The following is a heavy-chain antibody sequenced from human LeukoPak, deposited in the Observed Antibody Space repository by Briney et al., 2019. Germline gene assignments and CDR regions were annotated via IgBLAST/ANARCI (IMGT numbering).Heavy chain of an antibody. CDR2: IYYSGTT. CDR1: GYSISSSHW. Sequence: SETLSLTCAVSGYSISSSHWWGWIRQPPGKGLEWIGFIYYSGTTNYNPSLKSRVTMSVDTYKNQFSLKLSSVTASDTAVYYCARDSLSPYGMDVWGQGTTVTVSS. CDR3: ARDSLSPYGMDV. V-gene: IGHV4-28*06. D-gene: IGHD2/OR15-2a*01. J-gene: IGHJ6*02.